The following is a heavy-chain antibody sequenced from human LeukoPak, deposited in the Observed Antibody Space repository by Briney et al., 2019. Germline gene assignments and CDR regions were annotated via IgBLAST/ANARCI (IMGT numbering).Heavy chain of an antibody. J-gene: IGHJ4*02. CDR3: AKDQSRAVAGIDY. D-gene: IGHD6-19*01. V-gene: IGHV3-30*02. Sequence: SGGSLRLSCAASGFTFSSYGMHWVRQAPGKGLEWVAFIRYDGSNKYYADSVKGRFTISRGNSKNTLYLQMNSLRAEDTAVYYCAKDQSRAVAGIDYWGQGTLVTVSS. CDR1: GFTFSSYG. CDR2: IRYDGSNK.